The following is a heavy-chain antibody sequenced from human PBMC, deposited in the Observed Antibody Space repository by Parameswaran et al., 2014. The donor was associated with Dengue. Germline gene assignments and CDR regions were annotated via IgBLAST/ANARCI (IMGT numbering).Heavy chain of an antibody. CDR3: ARGSAYFYGSGSNWFDP. Sequence: ASETLSLTCTVSGGSMSSYYWSWIRQPPGKGLEWIGYFYYTGSTNYSPSLKSRVTISVDTSKNQFSLKLSSVTAADTAVYYCARGSAYFYGSGSNWFDPWGQGTLVTVSS. D-gene: IGHD3-10*01. J-gene: IGHJ5*02. CDR2: FYYTGST. V-gene: IGHV4-59*01. CDR1: GGSMSSYY.